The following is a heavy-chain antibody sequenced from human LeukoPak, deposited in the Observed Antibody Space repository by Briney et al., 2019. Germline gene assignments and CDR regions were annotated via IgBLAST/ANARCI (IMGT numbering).Heavy chain of an antibody. Sequence: GESLKISCKGSGYSFTNYWIGWVRQMPGKGLELMGIIYPGDSDTRYSPSFQGQVTISADKSISTAYLQWSSLKASDTAMYFCARLRGSGTLYSGVDYWGQGTLVTVSS. CDR2: IYPGDSDT. D-gene: IGHD3-10*01. V-gene: IGHV5-51*01. J-gene: IGHJ4*02. CDR3: ARLRGSGTLYSGVDY. CDR1: GYSFTNYW.